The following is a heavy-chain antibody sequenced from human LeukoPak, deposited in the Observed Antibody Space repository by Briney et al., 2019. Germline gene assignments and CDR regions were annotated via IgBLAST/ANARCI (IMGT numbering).Heavy chain of an antibody. CDR1: GYSFTSYW. V-gene: IGHV5-51*01. D-gene: IGHD3-22*01. CDR2: IYPGDSDT. CDR3: AVTYYYDSSGYYHEYFQH. J-gene: IGHJ1*01. Sequence: GESLKISCKGSGYSFTSYWIGWMRQMHGKGLEWMRIIYPGDSDTRYSPSFQGQVTISADKSISTAYLQWSSLKASDTAMYYCAVTYYYDSSGYYHEYFQHWGQGTLVTVSS.